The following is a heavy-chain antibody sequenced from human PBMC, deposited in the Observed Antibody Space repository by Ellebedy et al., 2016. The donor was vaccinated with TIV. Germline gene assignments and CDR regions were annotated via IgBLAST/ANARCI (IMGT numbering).Heavy chain of an antibody. CDR2: IYSGGKT. D-gene: IGHD2-21*01. CDR1: GLTVSTNY. V-gene: IGHV3-66*01. CDR3: ARGHGAIVGLPH. J-gene: IGHJ4*02. Sequence: GGSLRLXXAASGLTVSTNYMNWVRQAPGKGLEWVSVIYSGGKTFYADSVNARFTISRDTSKNILYLQMNSLRVDDTAIYYCARGHGAIVGLPHWGQGTRVTVSS.